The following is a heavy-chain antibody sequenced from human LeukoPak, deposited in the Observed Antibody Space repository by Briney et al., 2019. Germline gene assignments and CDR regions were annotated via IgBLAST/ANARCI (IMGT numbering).Heavy chain of an antibody. CDR2: IRSKANSYAT. D-gene: IGHD6-25*01. Sequence: GGSLRLSCAASGFTFSGSAMHWVRQASGKGLEWVGRIRSKANSYATAYAASVKGRFTISRDDSKNTAYLQMNSLKTEDTAVYYCTRDSSGEYYYYYMDVWGKGTTVTVSS. J-gene: IGHJ6*03. CDR1: GFTFSGSA. V-gene: IGHV3-73*01. CDR3: TRDSSGEYYYYYMDV.